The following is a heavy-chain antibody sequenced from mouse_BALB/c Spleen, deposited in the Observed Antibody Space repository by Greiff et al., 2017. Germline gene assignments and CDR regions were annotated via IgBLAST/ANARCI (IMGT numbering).Heavy chain of an antibody. Sequence: EVKLVESGGGLVKPGGSLKLSCAASGFTFSSYAMSWVRQTPEKRLEWVASISSGGSTYYPDSVKGRFTISRDNARNILYLQMSSLRSEDTAMYYCARDTTATDWYFDVWGAGTTVTVSS. CDR2: ISSGGST. V-gene: IGHV5-6-5*01. CDR3: ARDTTATDWYFDV. CDR1: GFTFSSYA. J-gene: IGHJ1*01. D-gene: IGHD1-2*01.